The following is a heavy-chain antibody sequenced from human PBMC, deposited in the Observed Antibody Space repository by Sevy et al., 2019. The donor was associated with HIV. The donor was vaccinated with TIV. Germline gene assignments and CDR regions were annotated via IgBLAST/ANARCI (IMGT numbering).Heavy chain of an antibody. V-gene: IGHV1-69*13. Sequence: ASVKVSCKASGGTFSSYAISWVRQAPGQGLEWMGGIIPIFGTANYAQKFQGRVTITADESTSTAYMELSSLRSEDTAVYYYASLGYDILTGYYNGYFDYWGQGTLVTVSS. CDR1: GGTFSSYA. CDR3: ASLGYDILTGYYNGYFDY. CDR2: IIPIFGTA. J-gene: IGHJ4*02. D-gene: IGHD3-9*01.